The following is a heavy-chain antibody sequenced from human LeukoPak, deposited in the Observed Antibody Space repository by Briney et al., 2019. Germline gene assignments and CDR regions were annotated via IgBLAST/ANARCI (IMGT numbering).Heavy chain of an antibody. CDR2: IYHSGST. J-gene: IGHJ4*02. CDR1: GYSISSGYY. V-gene: IGHV4-38-2*02. CDR3: ASYGYQGLNDY. Sequence: PSETLSLTCTVSGYSISSGYYWGWIRPPPGKGLEWIGSIYHSGSTYYNPSLKSRVTISVDTSKNQFSLKLSSVTAADTAVYYCASYGYQGLNDYWGQGTLVTVSS. D-gene: IGHD5-18*01.